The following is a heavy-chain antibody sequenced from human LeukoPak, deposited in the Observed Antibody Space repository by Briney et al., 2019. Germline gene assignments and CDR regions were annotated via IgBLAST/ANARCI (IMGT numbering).Heavy chain of an antibody. CDR1: GGTFSSYA. CDR3: ASPEPYGSGSYYNRPLDY. J-gene: IGHJ4*02. V-gene: IGHV1-69*05. CDR2: IIPIFGTA. Sequence: GASVKVSCKASGGTFSSYAISWVRQAPGQGLEWLGGIIPIFGTANYAQKFQGRVTITTDESTSTAYMELSSLRSEDTAVYYCASPEPYGSGSYYNRPLDYWGQGTLVTVSS. D-gene: IGHD3-10*01.